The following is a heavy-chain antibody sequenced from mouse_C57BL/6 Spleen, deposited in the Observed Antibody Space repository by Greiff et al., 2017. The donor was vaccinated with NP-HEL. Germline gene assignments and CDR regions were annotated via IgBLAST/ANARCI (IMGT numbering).Heavy chain of an antibody. J-gene: IGHJ2*01. CDR3: ARRDDYDYFDY. D-gene: IGHD2-4*01. Sequence: VQLKESGGDLVKPGGSLKLSCAASGFTFSSYGMSWVRQTPDKRLEWVATISSGGSYTYYPDSVKGRFTISRDNAKNTLYLQMSSLKSEDTAMYYCARRDDYDYFDYWGQGTTLTVSS. CDR1: GFTFSSYG. CDR2: ISSGGSYT. V-gene: IGHV5-6*01.